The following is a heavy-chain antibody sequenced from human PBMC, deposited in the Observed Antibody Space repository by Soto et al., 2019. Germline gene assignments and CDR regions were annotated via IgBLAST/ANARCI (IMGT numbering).Heavy chain of an antibody. CDR1: GYSFTSYW. D-gene: IGHD4-4*01. CDR2: IYPGDSDT. Sequence: GESLKISCKGSGYSFTSYWIGWVRQMPGKGLEWMGIIYPGDSDTRYSPSFQGQVTISADKSISTAYLQWSSLKASDTAMYYCARSLTTVPPYHYYYYYGMDVWGQGTRVTFSS. V-gene: IGHV5-51*01. CDR3: ARSLTTVPPYHYYYYYGMDV. J-gene: IGHJ6*02.